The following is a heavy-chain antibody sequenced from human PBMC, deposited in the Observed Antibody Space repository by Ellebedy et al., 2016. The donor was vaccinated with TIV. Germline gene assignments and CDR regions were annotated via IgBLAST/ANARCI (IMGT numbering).Heavy chain of an antibody. V-gene: IGHV3-30*18. Sequence: PGGSLRLSCAASGFRFSTHGMHWVRQAPGKGPEWVAVISSHGQTTYYADSVKGRFTISRDNSKDTLDLQMNSLRPEDTAVYYCTKEGAEAGRPAYLSYDHWGQGTLVTVSS. D-gene: IGHD6-19*01. CDR1: GFRFSTHG. J-gene: IGHJ4*02. CDR3: TKEGAEAGRPAYLSYDH. CDR2: ISSHGQTT.